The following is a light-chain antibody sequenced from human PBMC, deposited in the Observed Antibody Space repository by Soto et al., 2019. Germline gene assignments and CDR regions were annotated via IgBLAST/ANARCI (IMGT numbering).Light chain of an antibody. CDR2: GAS. Sequence: EIVLTQSPGTLSLSPGERATLSCRASQSVSSSYLAWYQQKPGQAPRLLIYGASSRATGIPDRFSGSGSGTVFTITISRLEPEDFAVYYCQQYGSSFTFGPGTKVDIK. CDR1: QSVSSSY. CDR3: QQYGSSFT. J-gene: IGKJ3*01. V-gene: IGKV3-20*01.